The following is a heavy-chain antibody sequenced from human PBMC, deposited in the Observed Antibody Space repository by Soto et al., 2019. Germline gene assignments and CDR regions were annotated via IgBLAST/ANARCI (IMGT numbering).Heavy chain of an antibody. CDR1: GFTFSSYA. CDR3: AKDRAVTGLWYYYGMDV. Sequence: GGSLRLSCAASGFTFSSYAMSWVRQAPGKGLEWVSAISGSGGSTYYADSVKGRFTISRDNSKNTLYLQMNSLRAEDTAVYYCAKDRAVTGLWYYYGMDVWGQGTTVTVSS. J-gene: IGHJ6*02. CDR2: ISGSGGST. V-gene: IGHV3-23*01. D-gene: IGHD6-19*01.